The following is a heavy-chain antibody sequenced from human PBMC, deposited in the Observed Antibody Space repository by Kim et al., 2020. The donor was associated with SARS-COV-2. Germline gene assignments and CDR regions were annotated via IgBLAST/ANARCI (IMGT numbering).Heavy chain of an antibody. J-gene: IGHJ4*02. CDR1: GFTFSSYW. CDR3: ARGGPVVTTAPFDY. V-gene: IGHV3-7*01. Sequence: GGSLRLSCAASGFTFSSYWMSWVRQAPGKGLEWVANIKQDGSEKYYVDSVKGRFTISRDNAKNSLHLQMNSLRAEDTAVYYCARGGPVVTTAPFDYWGQGTLVTVSS. D-gene: IGHD4-4*01. CDR2: IKQDGSEK.